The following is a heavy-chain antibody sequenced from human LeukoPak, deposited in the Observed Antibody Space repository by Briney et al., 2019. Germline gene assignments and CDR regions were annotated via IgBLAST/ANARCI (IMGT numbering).Heavy chain of an antibody. J-gene: IGHJ2*01. CDR1: GYTFTSYD. D-gene: IGHD1-26*01. CDR3: AEFTSGSYNGGWYFAL. CDR2: MNPNSGNT. V-gene: IGHV1-8*01. Sequence: ASVKVSCKASGYTFTSYDINWVRQATGQGLEWMGWMNPNSGNTGYAQKFQGRVTMTRNTSISTAYMALSSLGSEDTAVDYCAEFTSGSYNGGWYFALWGRGTLVTLSS.